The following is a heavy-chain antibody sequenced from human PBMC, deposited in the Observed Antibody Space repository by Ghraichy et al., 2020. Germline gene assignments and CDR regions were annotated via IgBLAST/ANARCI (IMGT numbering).Heavy chain of an antibody. V-gene: IGHV3-23*01. D-gene: IGHD6-6*01. CDR1: GFTFSSYA. J-gene: IGHJ2*01. Sequence: GGSLRLSCAASGFTFSSYAMSWVRQAPGKGLEWVSAISGSGGSTYYADSVNGRFTISRDNSKNTLYLQMNSLRAEDTAVYYCAKGQYSSSLPPYWYFDLWGRGTLVTVSS. CDR3: AKGQYSSSLPPYWYFDL. CDR2: ISGSGGST.